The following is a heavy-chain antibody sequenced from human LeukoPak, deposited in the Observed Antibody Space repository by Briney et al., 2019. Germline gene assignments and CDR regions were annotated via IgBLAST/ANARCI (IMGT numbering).Heavy chain of an antibody. D-gene: IGHD3/OR15-3a*01. V-gene: IGHV3-11*01. Sequence: TXXXYYXXXIRQAPGKGLEWVSYISNSDSPIYDADSVKGRFIISRDNAKDSLYLQMNSLRVDDTAVYYCARVGTYGFYWGQGTLVTVSS. CDR1: TXXXYY. J-gene: IGHJ4*02. CDR3: ARVGTYGFY. CDR2: ISNSDSPI.